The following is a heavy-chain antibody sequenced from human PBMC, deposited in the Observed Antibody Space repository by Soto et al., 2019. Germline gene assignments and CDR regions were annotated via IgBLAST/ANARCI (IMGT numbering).Heavy chain of an antibody. Sequence: PGESLKISCKGSGYIFSNYWIGWVRQMPGKGLEWMGIIHPGDSDTKYGPSFQGQVTISVDKSVSTAYLQWSSLKASDTAMYYCARRDGYYRGMDVWGQGTTVTV. V-gene: IGHV5-51*01. CDR1: GYIFSNYW. J-gene: IGHJ6*02. CDR3: ARRDGYYRGMDV. CDR2: IHPGDSDT.